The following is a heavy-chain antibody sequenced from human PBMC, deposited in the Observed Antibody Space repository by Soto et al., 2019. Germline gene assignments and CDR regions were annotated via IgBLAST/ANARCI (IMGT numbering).Heavy chain of an antibody. D-gene: IGHD6-19*01. CDR1: SGSISSINW. J-gene: IGHJ5*02. CDR3: AKALLAVAGGSDP. CDR2: IYHSGST. Sequence: SDTLSLTCAVSSGSISSINWWSWVRQPPGKGLEWIGEIYHSGSTNYNPSLKSRVTISVDKSKNQFSLKLSSVTAADTAVYYCAKALLAVAGGSDPWGQGTLVTVSS. V-gene: IGHV4-4*02.